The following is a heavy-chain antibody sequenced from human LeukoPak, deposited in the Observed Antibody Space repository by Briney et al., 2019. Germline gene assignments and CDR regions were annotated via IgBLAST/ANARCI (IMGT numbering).Heavy chain of an antibody. V-gene: IGHV4-59*01. CDR1: GGSISSYY. J-gene: IGHJ5*02. CDR3: ARRIVGAIGWFDP. Sequence: SETLSLTCTVSGGSISSYYWSWIRQPPGKGLEWIGYIYYSGSTNYNPSLKSRVTISVDTSKNQFSLKLSSVTAADTAVYYCARRIVGAIGWFDPWGQGTLVTVSS. CDR2: IYYSGST. D-gene: IGHD1-26*01.